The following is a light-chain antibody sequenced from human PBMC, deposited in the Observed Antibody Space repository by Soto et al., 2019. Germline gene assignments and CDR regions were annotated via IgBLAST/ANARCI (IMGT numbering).Light chain of an antibody. CDR1: QSVLYDSSNKNY. CDR3: QQYYSIPKT. V-gene: IGKV4-1*01. CDR2: WAS. J-gene: IGKJ1*01. Sequence: DIVMTQSPDSLAVSLGERATINCKSSQSVLYDSSNKNYLAWYQQKPGQPPKLLIYWASTRESGVPDRFSGTGSGSDFTLTISSLQAEDVAVYYCQQYYSIPKTFGQGTKVEIK.